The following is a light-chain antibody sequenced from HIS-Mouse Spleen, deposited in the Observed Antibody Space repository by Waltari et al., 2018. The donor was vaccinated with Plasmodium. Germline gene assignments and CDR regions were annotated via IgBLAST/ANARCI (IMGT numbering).Light chain of an antibody. CDR2: AAS. CDR1: QGISSY. J-gene: IGKJ3*01. V-gene: IGKV1-8*01. CDR3: QQYNNWSFT. Sequence: AIRMTQSPSSFSASTGDRVTITCRASQGISSYLAWYQQKPGKAPKLLIYAASTRATGIPARFSGSGSGTEFTLTISSLQSEDFAVYYCQQYNNWSFTFGPGTKVDIK.